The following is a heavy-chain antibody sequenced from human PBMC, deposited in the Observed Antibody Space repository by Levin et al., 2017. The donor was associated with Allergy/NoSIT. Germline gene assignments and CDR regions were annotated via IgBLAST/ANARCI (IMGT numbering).Heavy chain of an antibody. D-gene: IGHD6-6*01. J-gene: IGHJ6*02. V-gene: IGHV3-48*03. CDR3: ARDLYSSSSREGYYYYGMDV. CDR2: ISSSGSTI. CDR1: GFTFSSYE. Sequence: GESLKISCAASGFTFSSYEMNWVRQAPGKGLEWVSYISSSGSTIYYADSVKGRFTISRDNAKNSLYLQMNSLRAEDTAVYYCARDLYSSSSREGYYYYGMDVWGQGTTVTVSS.